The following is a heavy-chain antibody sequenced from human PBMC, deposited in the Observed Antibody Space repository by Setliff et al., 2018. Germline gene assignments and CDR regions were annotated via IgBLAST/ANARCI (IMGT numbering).Heavy chain of an antibody. Sequence: ASVKVSCKTSGYTFTDYYIHWVRQAPGEGLEWMGWLNPKNNDTSYAQKFSGRVTMTRDTSISAAYMELITLRSDDTALYYCARDPLPKHYDVVTGYYSAPNYYYMDVWGKGTTVTVSS. CDR2: LNPKNNDT. CDR1: GYTFTDYY. D-gene: IGHD3-9*01. CDR3: ARDPLPKHYDVVTGYYSAPNYYYMDV. J-gene: IGHJ6*03. V-gene: IGHV1-2*02.